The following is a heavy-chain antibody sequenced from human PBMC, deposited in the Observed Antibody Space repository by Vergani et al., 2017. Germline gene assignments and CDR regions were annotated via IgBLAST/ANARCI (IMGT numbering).Heavy chain of an antibody. J-gene: IGHJ3*02. CDR1: GYTFTSYG. V-gene: IGHV1-18*01. D-gene: IGHD2-2*01. CDR3: ARDRLLNCSSTSCYSDAFDI. Sequence: QVQLVQSGAEVKKPGASVKVSCKASGYTFTSYGISWVRQAPGQGLEWMGWISAYNGNTNYAQKPQGRVTMTTDTSTSTAYMGLRSLRSDDTAVYYCARDRLLNCSSTSCYSDAFDIWGQGTMVTVSS. CDR2: ISAYNGNT.